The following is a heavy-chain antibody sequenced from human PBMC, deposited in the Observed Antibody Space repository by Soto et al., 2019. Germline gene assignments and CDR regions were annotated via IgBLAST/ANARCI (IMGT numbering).Heavy chain of an antibody. Sequence: QVQLVQSGAEVKTPGASVKVSCKASGYTFTSYGINWVRQAPGQGLEWMGWINTYNGNTHYAQRLQGRVTMTTDTSTSTAYMELRSLRSDDMAVYYCARDTYGLFDSWGQGTLVTVSS. D-gene: IGHD3-10*01. CDR1: GYTFTSYG. J-gene: IGHJ4*02. CDR2: INTYNGNT. CDR3: ARDTYGLFDS. V-gene: IGHV1-18*03.